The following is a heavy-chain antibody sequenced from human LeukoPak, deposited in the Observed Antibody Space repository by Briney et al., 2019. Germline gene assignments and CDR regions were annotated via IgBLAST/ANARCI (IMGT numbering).Heavy chain of an antibody. Sequence: SVKVSCKASGCTFSSYAISWVRQAPGQGLEWMGGIIPIFGRTNYAQKFQDRVTITADKSTSTAYMELSSLRSEDTAVYCCARVVGLTGYSSSWYSRYYYYMEVWGKGTTVTVSS. V-gene: IGHV1-69*06. CDR1: GCTFSSYA. CDR2: IIPIFGRT. D-gene: IGHD6-13*01. CDR3: ARVVGLTGYSSSWYSRYYYYMEV. J-gene: IGHJ6*03.